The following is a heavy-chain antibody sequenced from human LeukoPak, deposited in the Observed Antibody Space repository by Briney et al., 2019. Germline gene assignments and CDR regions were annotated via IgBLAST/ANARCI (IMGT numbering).Heavy chain of an antibody. CDR1: GGSISSSSYY. V-gene: IGHV4-39*07. CDR2: IYYSGST. J-gene: IGHJ5*02. D-gene: IGHD3-22*01. CDR3: ARDWEDSSGYHQLGFDP. Sequence: SETLSLTCTVSGGSISSSSYYWGWIRQPPGKGLEWIGSIYYSGSTYYNPSLKSRVTISVDTSKNQFSLQLNSVTPEDTAVYYCARDWEDSSGYHQLGFDPWGQGTLVTVSS.